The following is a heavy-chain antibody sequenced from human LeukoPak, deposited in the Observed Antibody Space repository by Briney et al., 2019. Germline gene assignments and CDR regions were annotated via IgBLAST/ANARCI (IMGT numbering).Heavy chain of an antibody. Sequence: ASVTVSFTSSDYAFSNSGISWVRQAPGQGREWMGWITPNNGYAHYAQKLQGRVTMTTDTFPSTPYMELRSLRSDDTAVYYCARNKSTTLGDYWGQGTLVTVSS. J-gene: IGHJ4*02. D-gene: IGHD2-2*01. CDR1: DYAFSNSG. V-gene: IGHV1-18*01. CDR3: ARNKSTTLGDY. CDR2: ITPNNGYA.